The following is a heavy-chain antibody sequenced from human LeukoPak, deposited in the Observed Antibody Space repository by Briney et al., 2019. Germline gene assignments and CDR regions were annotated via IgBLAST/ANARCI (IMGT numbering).Heavy chain of an antibody. CDR1: GFTFSSYA. D-gene: IGHD2-15*01. CDR3: AKGALGYCRGVSCRGGDY. V-gene: IGHV3-23*01. CDR2: ISGSGGST. J-gene: IGHJ4*02. Sequence: GGSLRLSCAASGFTFSSYAMSWVRQAPGKGLEWVSAISGSGGSTYYADSVKGRFTISRDNSKNTLYLQMNSLRAEERGGYYCAKGALGYCRGVSCRGGDYWGQGTLVSVSS.